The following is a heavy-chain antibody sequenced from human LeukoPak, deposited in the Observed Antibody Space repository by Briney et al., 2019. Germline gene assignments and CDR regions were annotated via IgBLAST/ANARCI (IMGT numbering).Heavy chain of an antibody. Sequence: SQTLSLTCAISGDSVSNNNVAWNWIRQSPSRGLEWLGRAFYRSKWYHDYAISVRSRITLNPDTSKNQFSPQLNSVTPEDTAVYYCARWNHDLAHLDSWGQGTLITVSS. D-gene: IGHD1-1*01. CDR2: AFYRSKWYH. CDR1: GDSVSNNNVA. CDR3: ARWNHDLAHLDS. V-gene: IGHV6-1*01. J-gene: IGHJ4*02.